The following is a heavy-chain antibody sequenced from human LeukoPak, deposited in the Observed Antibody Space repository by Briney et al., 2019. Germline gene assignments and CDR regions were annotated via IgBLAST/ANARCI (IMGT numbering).Heavy chain of an antibody. CDR1: GVSITSSSDY. CDR3: ARHYYDSSGYRRDYYFDY. J-gene: IGHJ4*02. CDR2: ILYSGST. Sequence: SETLSLTCSVSGVSITSSSDYWGWIRQPPGKGLEWIGSILYSGSTYYNPSLKSRLTMSIDTSKNQSSLKLSSVTAADTAAYYCARHYYDSSGYRRDYYFDYWGQGTLVTVSS. D-gene: IGHD3-22*01. V-gene: IGHV4-39*01.